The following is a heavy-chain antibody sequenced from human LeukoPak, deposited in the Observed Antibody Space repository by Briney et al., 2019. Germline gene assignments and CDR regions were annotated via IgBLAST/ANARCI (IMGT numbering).Heavy chain of an antibody. CDR2: ISSSGSTI. J-gene: IGHJ3*02. CDR1: GFTFSDYY. CDR3: ARQASYDILTGYSPDAFDI. D-gene: IGHD3-9*01. V-gene: IGHV3-11*04. Sequence: GGSLRLFCAASGFTFSDYYMSWIRQAPGKGLEWVSYISSSGSTIYYADSVKGRFTISRDNAKNSLYPQMNSLRAEDTAVYYCARQASYDILTGYSPDAFDIWGQGTMVTVSS.